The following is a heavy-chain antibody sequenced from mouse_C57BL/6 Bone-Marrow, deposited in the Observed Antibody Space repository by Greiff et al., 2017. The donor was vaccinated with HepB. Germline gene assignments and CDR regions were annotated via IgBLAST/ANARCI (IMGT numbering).Heavy chain of an antibody. Sequence: EVKLVESGGGLVQPGGSLKLSCAASGFTFSDYYMYWVRQTPEKRLEWVAYISNGGGSTYYPDTVKGRFTISRVNAKNTLYLQMSRLKSEDTAMYYCARHGVYYFDYWGQGTTLTVSS. CDR2: ISNGGGST. J-gene: IGHJ2*01. V-gene: IGHV5-12*01. CDR3: ARHGVYYFDY. CDR1: GFTFSDYY.